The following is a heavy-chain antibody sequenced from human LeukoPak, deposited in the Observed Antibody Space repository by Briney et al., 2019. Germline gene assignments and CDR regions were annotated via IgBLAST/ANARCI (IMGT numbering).Heavy chain of an antibody. CDR3: ARGYCSGGSCYSVENWFDP. D-gene: IGHD2-15*01. Sequence: ASVKVSCKASGYTFTSYDINWVRQATGQGLEWMGWMNPNSGNTGYAQKFQGRVTMTRDTSISTAYMELSRLRSDDTAVYYCARGYCSGGSCYSVENWFDPWGQGTLVTVSS. V-gene: IGHV1-8*01. CDR1: GYTFTSYD. CDR2: MNPNSGNT. J-gene: IGHJ5*02.